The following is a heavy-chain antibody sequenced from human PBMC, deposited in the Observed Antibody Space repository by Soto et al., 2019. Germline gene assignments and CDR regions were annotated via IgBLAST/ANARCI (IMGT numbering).Heavy chain of an antibody. CDR2: IIPIFDTT. D-gene: IGHD2-21*02. Sequence: QLHLVQSGAEVQKPGSSLKVSCKASGGTFSNSGISWVRQAPRQGLEWMGEIIPIFDTTNYAQKLQGRITILADESTNPVYMELSNLRSADTGVYYCARAPILVSVTLHENYFDSWGQGTLVTVSS. CDR3: ARAPILVSVTLHENYFDS. V-gene: IGHV1-69*01. J-gene: IGHJ4*02. CDR1: GGTFSNSG.